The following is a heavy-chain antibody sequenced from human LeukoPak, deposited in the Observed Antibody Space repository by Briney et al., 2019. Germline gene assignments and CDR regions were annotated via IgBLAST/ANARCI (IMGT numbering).Heavy chain of an antibody. CDR3: ARGGGRLVSSRFFDY. Sequence: SETLSLTCSVSGYSVSNGYYWAWIRQPPGKGLEWIGSFYHSGNTYSNPSLMSRVTISGDTSKNQFSLTLSSVTAADTAVFYCARGGGRLVSSRFFDYWGQGILVTVSS. CDR1: GYSVSNGYY. CDR2: FYHSGNT. D-gene: IGHD2-15*01. V-gene: IGHV4-38-2*02. J-gene: IGHJ4*02.